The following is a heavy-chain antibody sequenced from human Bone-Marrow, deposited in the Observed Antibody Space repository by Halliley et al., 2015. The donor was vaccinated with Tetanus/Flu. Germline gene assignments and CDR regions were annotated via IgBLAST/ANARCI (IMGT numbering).Heavy chain of an antibody. CDR1: GFSFSDHS. Sequence: SLRLSCATSGFSFSDHSMSWVRLPPGKALEWVSSISPTSTYMYYADSVKGRFTISRDSAKKSLFLQMDSLRAEDTGVYYCARAPPPLRYSYGMDLWGQGTTVTVSS. J-gene: IGHJ6*02. V-gene: IGHV3-21*01. D-gene: IGHD3-9*01. CDR2: ISPTSTYM. CDR3: ARAPPPLRYSYGMDL.